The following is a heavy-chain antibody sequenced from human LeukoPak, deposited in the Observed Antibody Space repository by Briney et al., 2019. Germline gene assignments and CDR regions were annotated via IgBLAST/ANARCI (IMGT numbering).Heavy chain of an antibody. Sequence: PGGSLRLSCAASGFTFSNYAMSWVRQAPGKGLEWVSSICGSSGTTYYAESVRGRFTISRDNSKNTLYLQMNSLRGEDTAVYYCARDIWRGARAHDYWGQGTLVTVSS. D-gene: IGHD1-26*01. V-gene: IGHV3-23*01. J-gene: IGHJ4*02. CDR2: ICGSSGTT. CDR3: ARDIWRGARAHDY. CDR1: GFTFSNYA.